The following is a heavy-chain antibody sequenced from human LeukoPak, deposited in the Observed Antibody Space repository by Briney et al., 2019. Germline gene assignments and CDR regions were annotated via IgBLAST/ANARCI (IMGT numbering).Heavy chain of an antibody. CDR1: GGSLSSYY. CDR3: ARGDYGDYEGAFDI. CDR2: IYYSGST. J-gene: IGHJ3*02. V-gene: IGHV4-59*01. Sequence: SETLSLTCTVSGGSLSSYYWSWIRQPPGKGLEWIGYIYYSGSTNYNPSLKSRVTISVDTSKNQFSLKLSSVTAADTAVYYCARGDYGDYEGAFDIWGQGTMVTVSS. D-gene: IGHD4-17*01.